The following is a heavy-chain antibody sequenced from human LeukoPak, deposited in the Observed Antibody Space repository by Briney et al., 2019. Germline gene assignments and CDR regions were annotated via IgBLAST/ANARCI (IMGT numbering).Heavy chain of an antibody. J-gene: IGHJ4*02. CDR1: GFTFSTYS. D-gene: IGHD3-10*01. CDR2: ISSSSII. Sequence: GGSLRLSCAASGFTFSTYSMNWVRQAPGKGLEWVSYISSSSIIFYADSVKGRFTISRDNAKNSLYLQMNSLRDEDTAVYYCARDRYYGSGNYQNAGGCFDYWGQGNLVSVSS. CDR3: ARDRYYGSGNYQNAGGCFDY. V-gene: IGHV3-48*02.